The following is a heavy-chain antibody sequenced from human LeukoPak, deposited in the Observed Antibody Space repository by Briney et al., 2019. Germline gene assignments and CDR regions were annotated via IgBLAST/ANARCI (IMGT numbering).Heavy chain of an antibody. CDR1: GFTFSDFH. V-gene: IGHV3-11*04. CDR3: ASFSRVAGID. D-gene: IGHD6-19*01. Sequence: GGSLRLSCAASGFTFSDFHMSWIRQAPGKGLEWISYISSTGNTIYYADSVKGRFTISRDNAKNSLYLQMNSLRAEDTAVYYCASFSRVAGIDWGQGTLVTVSS. J-gene: IGHJ4*02. CDR2: ISSTGNTI.